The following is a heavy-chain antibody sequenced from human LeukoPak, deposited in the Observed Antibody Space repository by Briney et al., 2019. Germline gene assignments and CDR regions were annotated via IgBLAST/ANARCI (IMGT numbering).Heavy chain of an antibody. Sequence: GGSLRLSCAASGFTFSSYSMNWVRQAPGKGLEWVSYIRSSSSTIYYADSVKGRFTISRDNAKNSLYLQMNSLRAEDTAVYYCARDTSDSSGYPFDYWGQGALVTVSS. V-gene: IGHV3-48*01. J-gene: IGHJ4*02. CDR2: IRSSSSTI. D-gene: IGHD3-22*01. CDR1: GFTFSSYS. CDR3: ARDTSDSSGYPFDY.